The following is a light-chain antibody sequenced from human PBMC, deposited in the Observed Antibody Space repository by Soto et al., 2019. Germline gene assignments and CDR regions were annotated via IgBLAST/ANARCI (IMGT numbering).Light chain of an antibody. V-gene: IGKV1-5*01. Sequence: DIRMTQSPSTLSASVGDRVTITCQASHTISNLLAWHQHKPGKAPKLLVYDASSLESGVPSRFSGSGSGTEFTLTISSLQPDDFAIYYCQQYNSYSPLTFGPGTKVDIK. CDR2: DAS. CDR3: QQYNSYSPLT. CDR1: HTISNL. J-gene: IGKJ3*01.